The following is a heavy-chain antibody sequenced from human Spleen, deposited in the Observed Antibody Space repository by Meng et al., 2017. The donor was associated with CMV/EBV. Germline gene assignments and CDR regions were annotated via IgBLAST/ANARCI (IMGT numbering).Heavy chain of an antibody. CDR3: ARDDSTGYYYFDS. Sequence: GESLKISCAASGFAFSRYAMTWVRQAPGKGLEWVSSIDPSGGTTFYADSVKGRFTMSRDNSQNAVSLQMNSLNADDTAVYYCARDDSTGYYYFDSWGQGTLVTVSS. V-gene: IGHV3-23*01. CDR1: GFAFSRYA. D-gene: IGHD3-22*01. CDR2: IDPSGGTT. J-gene: IGHJ4*02.